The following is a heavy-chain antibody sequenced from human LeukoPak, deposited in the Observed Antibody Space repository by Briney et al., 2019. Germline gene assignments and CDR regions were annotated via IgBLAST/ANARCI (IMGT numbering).Heavy chain of an antibody. D-gene: IGHD1-26*01. V-gene: IGHV3-30*02. CDR2: IHYDGTNK. CDR3: AKYSGSYFDY. Sequence: GGSLRLSCAASGFTFSSYGMHWVRQAPGKGLEWVAFIHYDGTNKYYADSVKGRFTISRDNSKNTLYLQMNSLRAEDTALYYCAKYSGSYFDYWGQGTLVTVSS. CDR1: GFTFSSYG. J-gene: IGHJ4*02.